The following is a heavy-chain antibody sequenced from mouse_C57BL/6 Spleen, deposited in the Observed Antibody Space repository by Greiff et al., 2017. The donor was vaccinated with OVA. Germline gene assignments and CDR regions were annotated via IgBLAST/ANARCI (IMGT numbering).Heavy chain of an antibody. J-gene: IGHJ1*03. D-gene: IGHD1-1*01. CDR1: GYAFTNYL. CDR3: ARRDYGSYGYFDV. CDR2: INPGSGGT. Sequence: VQLQESGAELVRPGTSVKVSCKASGYAFTNYLIEWVKQRPGQGLEWIGVINPGSGGTNYNEKFKGKATLTADKSSSTAYMQLSSLTSEDSAVYFCARRDYGSYGYFDVWGTGTTVTVSS. V-gene: IGHV1-54*01.